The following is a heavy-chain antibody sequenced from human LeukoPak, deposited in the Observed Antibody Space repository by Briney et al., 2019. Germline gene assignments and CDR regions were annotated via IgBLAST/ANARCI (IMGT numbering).Heavy chain of an antibody. V-gene: IGHV3-21*01. Sequence: GGSLRLSCAASGFTFSSYSMNWVRQAPGKGLEWVSSISSSSSYIYYAHSVKGRFTISRDNAKNSLYLQMNSLRAEDTAVYYCARDERALDYWGQGTLVTVSS. CDR1: GFTFSSYS. CDR2: ISSSSSYI. CDR3: ARDERALDY. J-gene: IGHJ4*02.